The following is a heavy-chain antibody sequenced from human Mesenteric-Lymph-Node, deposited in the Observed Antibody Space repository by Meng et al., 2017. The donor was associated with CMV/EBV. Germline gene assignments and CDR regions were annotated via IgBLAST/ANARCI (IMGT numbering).Heavy chain of an antibody. J-gene: IGHJ6*02. CDR3: GVYYDSSGLRSSYYGMDV. D-gene: IGHD3-22*01. CDR1: GYTFTNYG. V-gene: IGHV1-18*01. CDR2: INTYNGNP. Sequence: ASVKVSCKASGYTFTNYGISWVRQAPGQGLEWMGWINTYNGNPKYAQKFQGRVTITTDESTSTAYMELSSLRSEDTAVYYCGVYYDSSGLRSSYYGMDVWGQGTTVTVSS.